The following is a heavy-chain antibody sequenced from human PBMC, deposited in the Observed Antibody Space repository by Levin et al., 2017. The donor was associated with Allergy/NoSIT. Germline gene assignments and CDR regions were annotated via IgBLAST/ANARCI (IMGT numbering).Heavy chain of an antibody. CDR1: RKEG. CDR2: LPLPSSFFPP. D-gene: IGHD6-13*01. V-gene: IGHV3-15*01. Sequence: RKEGRRGEREERGKGREGFFLLPLPSSFFPPSSSSPVKGRFTISRDDSKNTLYLQMNSLKTEDTAVYFCTTYSSSWYYFDYWGQGTLVTVSS. CDR3: TTYSSSWYYFDY. J-gene: IGHJ4*02.